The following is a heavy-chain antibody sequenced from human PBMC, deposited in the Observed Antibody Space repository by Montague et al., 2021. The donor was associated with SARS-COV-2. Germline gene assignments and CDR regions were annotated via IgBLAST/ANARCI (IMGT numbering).Heavy chain of an antibody. J-gene: IGHJ5*02. V-gene: IGHV2-5*08. CDR2: IYWDDDK. Sequence: TLSLTCTVSGDSIRSYFWSWIRQPPGKALEWLALIYWDDDKRYSPSLKSRLTITKDTSKNQVVLTLTNMDPVDTATYYCAHSGMITFGGIIVKAFDWFDPWGQGTLVTVSS. CDR3: AHSGMITFGGIIVKAFDWFDP. CDR1: GDSIRSY. D-gene: IGHD3-16*02.